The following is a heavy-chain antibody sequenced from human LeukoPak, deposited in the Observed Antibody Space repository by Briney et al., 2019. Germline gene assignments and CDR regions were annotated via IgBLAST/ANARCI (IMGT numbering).Heavy chain of an antibody. D-gene: IGHD1-26*01. CDR2: INPNSGGT. J-gene: IGHJ3*02. Sequence: ASVKLSCKASGYTFTGYYMHWVRQAPGQGLEWMGWINPNSGGTNYAKKFQGRVTMTRDTSISTAYMELSRLRSDDTAVYYCARGNRAALRVGTCAFDIWGQGTMVTVSS. V-gene: IGHV1-2*02. CDR1: GYTFTGYY. CDR3: ARGNRAALRVGTCAFDI.